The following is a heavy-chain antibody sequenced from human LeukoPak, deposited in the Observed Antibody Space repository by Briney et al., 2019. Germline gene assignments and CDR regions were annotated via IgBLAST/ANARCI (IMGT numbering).Heavy chain of an antibody. CDR2: ISSAGTTK. CDR1: GFTFSSYE. CDR3: ARDYWFDP. Sequence: GGSRRLSCAASGFTFSSYEMNWVRQAPGKGLEWISYISSAGTTKIYADSVKGRFTISRDNAKNSLYLQMNSLRAEDTAVYYCARDYWFDPWGHGTLVTVSS. J-gene: IGHJ5*02. V-gene: IGHV3-48*03.